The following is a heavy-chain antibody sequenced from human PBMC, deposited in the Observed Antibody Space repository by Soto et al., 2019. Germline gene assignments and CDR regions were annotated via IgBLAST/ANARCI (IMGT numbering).Heavy chain of an antibody. CDR1: GDSVSSNSAA. V-gene: IGHV6-1*01. CDR3: ARAKPIAVAGPYYMDV. CDR2: TYYRSKWYN. Sequence: SQTLSLTCAISGDSVSSNSAAWNWIRQSPSRGLGWLGRTYYRSKWYNDYAVSVKSRITINPDTSKNQFSLQLNSVTPEDTAVYYCARAKPIAVAGPYYMDVWGKGTTVTVSS. J-gene: IGHJ6*03. D-gene: IGHD6-19*01.